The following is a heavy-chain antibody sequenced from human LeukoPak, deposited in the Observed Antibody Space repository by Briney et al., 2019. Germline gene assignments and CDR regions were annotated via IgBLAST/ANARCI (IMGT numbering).Heavy chain of an antibody. V-gene: IGHV3-33*01. J-gene: IGHJ4*02. CDR2: IWYDGSNK. Sequence: GRSLRLSCAASGFTFSSYGMHWVRQAPGKGLEWVAVIWYDGSNKYYADSVKGRFTISRDNSKNTPYLQMNSLRAEDTAVYYCASGGGSGYSYGHFDYWGQGTLVTVSS. CDR3: ASGGGSGYSYGHFDY. D-gene: IGHD5-18*01. CDR1: GFTFSSYG.